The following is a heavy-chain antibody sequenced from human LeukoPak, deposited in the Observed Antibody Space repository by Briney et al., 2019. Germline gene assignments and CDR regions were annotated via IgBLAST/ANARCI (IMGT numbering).Heavy chain of an antibody. Sequence: SVKVSFTASGGTFSSYAISRVRQAPGQGLEWMGGIIPIFGTANYAQKFQGRVTITADESTSTAYMELSSLRSEDTAVYYCARDPNYYDSSGYDLDYWGQGTLVTVSS. CDR2: IIPIFGTA. J-gene: IGHJ4*02. V-gene: IGHV1-69*13. CDR3: ARDPNYYDSSGYDLDY. CDR1: GGTFSSYA. D-gene: IGHD3-22*01.